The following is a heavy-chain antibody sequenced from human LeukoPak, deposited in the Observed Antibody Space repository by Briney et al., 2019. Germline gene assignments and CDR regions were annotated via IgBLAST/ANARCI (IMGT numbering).Heavy chain of an antibody. CDR1: GFTFSSYA. CDR3: AGEDTYYYGSGTPYYYYGMDV. V-gene: IGHV3-30-3*01. J-gene: IGHJ6*02. CDR2: ISYDGSNK. Sequence: GGSLRLSCAASGFTFSSYAMHWVRQAPGKGLEWVAVISYDGSNKYYADSVKGRFTISRDNSKNTLYLQMNSLRAEDTAVYYCAGEDTYYYGSGTPYYYYGMDVWGQGTTVTVSS. D-gene: IGHD3-10*01.